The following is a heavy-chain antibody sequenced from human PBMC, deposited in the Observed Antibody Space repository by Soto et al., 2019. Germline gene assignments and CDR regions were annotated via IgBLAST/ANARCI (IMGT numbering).Heavy chain of an antibody. CDR2: IIPIFGTA. CDR1: GCTFSSYA. Sequence: SVKVSCKASGCTFSSYAISWVRQAPGQGLEWMGGIIPIFGTANYAQKFQGRVTITADKSTSTAYMELSSLRAEDTAVYYCASYMTTVTTWRTLNYYYGMDVWGQGTTVTVSS. V-gene: IGHV1-69*06. J-gene: IGHJ6*02. CDR3: ASYMTTVTTWRTLNYYYGMDV. D-gene: IGHD4-4*01.